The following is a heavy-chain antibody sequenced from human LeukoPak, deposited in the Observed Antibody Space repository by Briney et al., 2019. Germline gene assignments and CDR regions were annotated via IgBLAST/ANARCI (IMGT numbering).Heavy chain of an antibody. J-gene: IGHJ4*02. D-gene: IGHD5-18*01. V-gene: IGHV1-8*01. CDR1: GYTFTNYD. CDR2: MNPNSGNT. Sequence: ASVKVSCKASGYTFTNYDINWVRQATGQGLEWMGWMNPNSGNTGYAQTFQGRVTMTRDTSTSTVYMELSSLRSEDTAVYYCARDIDGYSYGLDYWGQGTLVTVSS. CDR3: ARDIDGYSYGLDY.